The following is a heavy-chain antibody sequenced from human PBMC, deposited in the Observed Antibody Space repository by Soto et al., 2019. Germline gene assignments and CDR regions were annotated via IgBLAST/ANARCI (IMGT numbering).Heavy chain of an antibody. J-gene: IGHJ6*02. CDR3: ARGSSSGDYYYGMDV. Sequence: GGSLRLSCAASGFTFSSYDMRWVRQATGKGLEWVSAIGTAGDPYYPGSVKGRFTISRENAKNSLYLQMNSLRAGDTAVYYCARGSSSGDYYYGMDVWGQGTTVTVSS. V-gene: IGHV3-13*05. CDR2: IGTAGDP. CDR1: GFTFSSYD. D-gene: IGHD6-6*01.